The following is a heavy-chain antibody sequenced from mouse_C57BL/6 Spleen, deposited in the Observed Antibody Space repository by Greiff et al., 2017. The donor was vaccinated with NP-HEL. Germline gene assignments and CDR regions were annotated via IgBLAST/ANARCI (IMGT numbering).Heavy chain of an antibody. CDR1: GYTFTSYG. V-gene: IGHV1-81*01. J-gene: IGHJ2*01. Sequence: VQLQQSGAELARPGASVKLSCKASGYTFTSYGISWVKQRTGQGLEWIGEIYPRSGNTYYNDKFKGKATLTADKSSSTAYMELRSLTSEDSAVYFCARREDYFDYWGQGTTLTVSS. CDR2: IYPRSGNT. CDR3: ARREDYFDY.